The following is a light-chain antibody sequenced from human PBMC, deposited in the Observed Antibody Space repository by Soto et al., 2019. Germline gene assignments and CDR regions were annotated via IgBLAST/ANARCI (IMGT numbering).Light chain of an antibody. CDR1: QSVSGRY. V-gene: IGKV3-20*01. CDR3: QQYGSSPLT. Sequence: EIVLTQSPGTLSLSPGKRATLSCRASQSVSGRYLAWYQQKPGQAPRLLIYGASSRATGIPDRFSGSGSGTDFTLTINRLEPEDFAVYYCQQYGSSPLTFGQGTKLEIK. J-gene: IGKJ2*01. CDR2: GAS.